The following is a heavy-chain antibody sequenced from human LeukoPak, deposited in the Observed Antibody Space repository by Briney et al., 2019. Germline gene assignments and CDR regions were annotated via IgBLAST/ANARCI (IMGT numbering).Heavy chain of an antibody. CDR1: GFNFSSYW. V-gene: IGHV3-74*01. CDR3: ARVRYSSSWYATYYYYYYMDV. Sequence: GVSLSLYGSASGFNFSSYWMHWVRHAPGMGLVWVSRTNTDGSSTSYADSVKGRFTISRDNAKNTLYLQMNSLRAEDTAVYYCARVRYSSSWYATYYYYYYMDVWGKGTTVTVSS. D-gene: IGHD6-13*01. CDR2: TNTDGSST. J-gene: IGHJ6*03.